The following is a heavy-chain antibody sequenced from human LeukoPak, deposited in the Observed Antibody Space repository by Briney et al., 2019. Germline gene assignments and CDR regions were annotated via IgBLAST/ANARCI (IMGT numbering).Heavy chain of an antibody. CDR1: EFSVGSNY. CDR2: INSDGSST. CDR3: ARVGDSGSYYYYYYYYMDV. Sequence: GGSLRLSCAASEFSVGSNYMTWVRQAPGKGLVWVSRINSDGSSTSYADSVKGRFTISRDNAKNTLYLQMNSLRAEDTAVYYCARVGDSGSYYYYYYYYMDVWGKGTTVTVSS. J-gene: IGHJ6*03. D-gene: IGHD1-26*01. V-gene: IGHV3-74*01.